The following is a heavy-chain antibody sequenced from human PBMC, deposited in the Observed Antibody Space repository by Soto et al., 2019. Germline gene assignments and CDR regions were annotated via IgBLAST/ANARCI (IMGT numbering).Heavy chain of an antibody. CDR1: SGSFNGLS. Sequence: SETLSLTCAVFSGSFNGLSWSRIPPPPGKGVGGIGEINHSGSTNYNPSLKSRVTISVDTSKNQFSLKLSSVTAADTAVYYCARVRGAKPAAMYRSGRNWFDPWGQGTLVTVAS. V-gene: IGHV4-34*01. D-gene: IGHD2-2*01. CDR2: INHSGST. CDR3: ARVRGAKPAAMYRSGRNWFDP. J-gene: IGHJ5*02.